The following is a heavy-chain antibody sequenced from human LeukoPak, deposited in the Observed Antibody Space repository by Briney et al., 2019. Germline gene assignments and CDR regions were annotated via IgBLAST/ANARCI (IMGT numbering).Heavy chain of an antibody. CDR2: ISSSSSYI. J-gene: IGHJ5*02. D-gene: IGHD3-10*01. Sequence: SGGSLRLSCAASGFTFTSYAMSWVRQAPGKGLEWVSSISSSSSYIYYADSVKGRFTISRDNAKNSLYLQMNSLRAEDTAVYYCARDYVLLTFDPWGQGTLVTVSS. CDR3: ARDYVLLTFDP. V-gene: IGHV3-21*01. CDR1: GFTFTSYA.